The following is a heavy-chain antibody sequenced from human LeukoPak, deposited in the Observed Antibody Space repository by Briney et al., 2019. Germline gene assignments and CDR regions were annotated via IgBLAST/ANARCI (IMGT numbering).Heavy chain of an antibody. Sequence: GASVKVSCKASGYTFTSYYMHWVRQAPGQGLEWMGLINPSSGTTNYAQKLQGRVTMTRDTSTSTVYMDLRTLRSEDTAVYYCAREGEFQNWFDPWGEGPLVTVSS. CDR3: AREGEFQNWFDP. V-gene: IGHV1-46*01. CDR2: INPSSGTT. CDR1: GYTFTSYY. J-gene: IGHJ5*02.